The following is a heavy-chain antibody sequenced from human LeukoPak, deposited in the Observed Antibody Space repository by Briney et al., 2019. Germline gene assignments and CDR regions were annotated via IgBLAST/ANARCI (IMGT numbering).Heavy chain of an antibody. V-gene: IGHV3-30-3*01. CDR1: GFTFSSYA. CDR2: ISYDGSNK. Sequence: PGGSLRLSCAASGFTFSSYAMHWVRQAPGKGLEWVAVISYDGSNKYYADSVKGRFTISRDNSKNTPYLQMNSLRAEDTAVYYCARDRSQQQLVVSYYYYYGMDVWGQGTTVTVSS. J-gene: IGHJ6*02. CDR3: ARDRSQQQLVVSYYYYYGMDV. D-gene: IGHD6-13*01.